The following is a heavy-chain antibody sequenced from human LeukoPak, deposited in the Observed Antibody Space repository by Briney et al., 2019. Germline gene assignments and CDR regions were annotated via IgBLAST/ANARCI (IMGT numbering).Heavy chain of an antibody. J-gene: IGHJ4*02. V-gene: IGHV3-33*08. D-gene: IGHD6-6*01. CDR2: IWYDGSKK. Sequence: GGSLTLSCAASGFTFSSYAMNWVRQAPGKGLEWVAVIWYDGSKKYYGDSVKGRFTISRDNSKNTLYLQMNSLRGEDTAIYYCARDLAARHFDYWGQGTLVTVSS. CDR3: ARDLAARHFDY. CDR1: GFTFSSYA.